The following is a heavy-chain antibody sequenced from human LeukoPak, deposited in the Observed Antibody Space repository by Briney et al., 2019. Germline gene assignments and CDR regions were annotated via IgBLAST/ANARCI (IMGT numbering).Heavy chain of an antibody. CDR3: ARGIILGVTGYYYYGMDV. D-gene: IGHD1-26*01. CDR1: DDSISSYY. V-gene: IGHV4-59*01. Sequence: SQTLSLTCTVSDDSISSYYWTWIRQPPGKGLEWIGYINYSGSTNYNPSFKSRVTISVDTSRKQSSLKLSSVTAADTAVYYCARGIILGVTGYYYYGMDVWGQGTTVTVSS. CDR2: INYSGST. J-gene: IGHJ6*02.